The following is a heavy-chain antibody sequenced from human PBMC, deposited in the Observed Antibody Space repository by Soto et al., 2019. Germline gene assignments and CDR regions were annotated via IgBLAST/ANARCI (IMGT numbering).Heavy chain of an antibody. CDR1: GYTFTNYG. J-gene: IGHJ5*02. Sequence: QVQLVQSGAEVKKPGASVKVSCKASGYTFTNYGISWVRQAPGQGLEWMGWISAYNGNTNYAQNVQGRVTMTTDTSTSTAYMELSSLKSDDTAVYYCARDQYCSRTRCFNWFDPWGQGTLVTVSS. V-gene: IGHV1-18*01. D-gene: IGHD2-2*01. CDR2: ISAYNGNT. CDR3: ARDQYCSRTRCFNWFDP.